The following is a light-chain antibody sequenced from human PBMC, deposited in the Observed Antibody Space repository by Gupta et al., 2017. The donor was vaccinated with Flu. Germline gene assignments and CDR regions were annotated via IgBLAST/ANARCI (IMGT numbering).Light chain of an antibody. V-gene: IGKV3-20*01. CDR3: QPDGSSLT. Sequence: EIVLTQSPGTLSLSPGDRAALSCRANKSLSGSKLEWYQQKPGQAPRLLIYGASRRATGIPDRFSGSGSVTDFILTSSGLEAEDFAVYYCQPDGSSLTFGQGTKVEIK. J-gene: IGKJ1*01. CDR1: KSLSGSK. CDR2: GAS.